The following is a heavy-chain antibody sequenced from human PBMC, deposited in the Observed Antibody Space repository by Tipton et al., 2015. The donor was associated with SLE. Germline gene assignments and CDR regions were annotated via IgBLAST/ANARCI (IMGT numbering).Heavy chain of an antibody. V-gene: IGHV4-61*02. D-gene: IGHD1-1*01. CDR1: GDSFSSGSSS. CDR3: ARTTEYFDP. Sequence: TLSLTCTVSGDSFSSGSSSWNWVRQPAGKGLEWIGLIYNSGITNYNPSLKTRVTMSVDTSKSQFSLKLTSVTAADTAVYYCARTTEYFDPWGQGTLVTVSS. CDR2: IYNSGIT. J-gene: IGHJ5*02.